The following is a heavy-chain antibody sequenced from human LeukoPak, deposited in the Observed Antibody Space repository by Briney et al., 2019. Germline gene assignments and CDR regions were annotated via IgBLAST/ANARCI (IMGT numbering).Heavy chain of an antibody. D-gene: IGHD3-10*01. CDR3: ARAPPRFDYYGSGRRVIARWFDP. Sequence: ASVKVSCKASGYTFTCYDINWVRQATGQGLEWMGWMNPNSGNTGYAQKFQGRVTMTRNTSISTAYMELSSLRSEDTAVYYCARAPPRFDYYGSGRRVIARWFDPWGQGTLVTVSS. CDR1: GYTFTCYD. V-gene: IGHV1-8*01. CDR2: MNPNSGNT. J-gene: IGHJ5*02.